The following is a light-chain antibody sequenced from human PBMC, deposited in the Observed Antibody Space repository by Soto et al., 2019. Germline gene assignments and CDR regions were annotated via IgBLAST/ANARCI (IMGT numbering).Light chain of an antibody. CDR2: DAS. CDR1: QGVSIY. V-gene: IGKV3-11*01. CDR3: QQRSNGLT. J-gene: IGKJ4*01. Sequence: EIVLTQSPATLSLSPGERATLSCRASQGVSIYLAWYQQKPGQAPRLLISDASNRATGIPARFSGSGSGTDFTLTISSLEPEDFAVYYSQQRSNGLTFGGGTKVEIK.